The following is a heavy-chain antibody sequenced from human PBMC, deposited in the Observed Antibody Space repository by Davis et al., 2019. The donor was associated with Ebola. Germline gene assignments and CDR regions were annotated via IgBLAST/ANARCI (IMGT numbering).Heavy chain of an antibody. CDR3: ARVSTAMVGNFDY. CDR2: IRSKANSYAT. CDR1: GFTFSGSA. D-gene: IGHD5-18*01. V-gene: IGHV3-73*01. Sequence: GESLKISCAASGFTFSGSAMHWVRQASGKGLEWVGRIRSKANSYATAYAASVKGRFTISRDDSKNTAYLQMNSLRAEDTAVYYCARVSTAMVGNFDYWGQGTLVTVSS. J-gene: IGHJ4*02.